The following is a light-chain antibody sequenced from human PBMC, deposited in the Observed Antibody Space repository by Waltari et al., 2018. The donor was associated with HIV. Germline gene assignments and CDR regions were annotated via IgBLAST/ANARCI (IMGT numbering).Light chain of an antibody. J-gene: IGLJ2*01. V-gene: IGLV1-44*01. CDR2: NNK. Sequence: QSVLTQPPSASGTPGQRVTISCSGSSSNIGSNTANWYQQLPGAAPKLLIYNNKQRPSTVPDRFSGSKSGTSASLTISGLQAEDEADYYCSSYTGDNTHVLFGGGTELTVL. CDR1: SSNIGSNT. CDR3: SSYTGDNTHVL.